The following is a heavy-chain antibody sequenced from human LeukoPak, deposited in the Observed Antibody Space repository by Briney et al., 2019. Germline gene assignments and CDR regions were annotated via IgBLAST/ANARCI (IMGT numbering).Heavy chain of an antibody. J-gene: IGHJ4*02. D-gene: IGHD3-3*01. CDR1: GFTFSSYA. Sequence: LPGGSLRLSCAASGFTFSSYAMSWVRQAPGKGLEWVSAISGSGGSTYYADSVKGRFTISRDNSKNTLYLQMHSLRAEDTAVYYCAKDEGITIFGVAIPFDYWGQGTLVTVSS. CDR3: AKDEGITIFGVAIPFDY. V-gene: IGHV3-23*01. CDR2: ISGSGGST.